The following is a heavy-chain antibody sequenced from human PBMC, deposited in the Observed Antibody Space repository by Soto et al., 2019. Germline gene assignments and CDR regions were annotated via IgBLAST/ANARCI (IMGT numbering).Heavy chain of an antibody. CDR3: AKDSSSSWDYYYYYGMDV. D-gene: IGHD6-13*01. Sequence: GGSLRLSCAASGFTFSSYAMSWVRQAPGKGLEWVSAISGSGGSTYYADSVKGRFTISRDNSKNTLYLQMNSLRAEDTAVYYCAKDSSSSWDYYYYYGMDVWGQGTTVTVSS. CDR1: GFTFSSYA. CDR2: ISGSGGST. V-gene: IGHV3-23*01. J-gene: IGHJ6*02.